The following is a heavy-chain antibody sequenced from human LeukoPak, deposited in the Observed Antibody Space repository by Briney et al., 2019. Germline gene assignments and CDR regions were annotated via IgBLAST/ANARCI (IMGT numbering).Heavy chain of an antibody. CDR2: IYYSGHT. CDR3: AAPSGPTYYSPVDF. D-gene: IGHD1-26*01. J-gene: IGHJ4*02. Sequence: PSETLSLTCTVSGAPITTSNHYWGWIRQTPGKTLEWIANIYYSGHTLYNPSLKGRALISVDTSSNQFSLRLTSVTAADTAVYYCAAPSGPTYYSPVDFWGQGTSVSVSS. CDR1: GAPITTSNHY. V-gene: IGHV4-39*01.